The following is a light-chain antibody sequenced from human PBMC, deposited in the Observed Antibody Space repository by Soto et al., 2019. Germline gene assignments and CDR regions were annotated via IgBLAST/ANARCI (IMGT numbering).Light chain of an antibody. CDR2: GKN. J-gene: IGLJ2*01. Sequence: QLVLTQPPSVSGAPGQRVTISCTGSSSNIGAGYDVHWYQQLPGTAPKLLIYGKNNRPPGVPDRFSGSKSGTSASLAITGLQAEDEADYYCQSYDSSLSGHVVFGGGTKLTVL. V-gene: IGLV1-40*01. CDR3: QSYDSSLSGHVV. CDR1: SSNIGAGYD.